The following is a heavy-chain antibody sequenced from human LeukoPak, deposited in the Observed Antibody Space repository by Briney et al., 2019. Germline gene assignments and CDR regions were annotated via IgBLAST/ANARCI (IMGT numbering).Heavy chain of an antibody. CDR3: AKDLGGSYYGFFDY. CDR1: GFTFSSYA. Sequence: PGGSLRLSCAASGFTFSSYAMHWVRQAPGKGLEWVAVISYDGSNKYYADSVKGRFTISRDNSKNTLYLQMNSLRAEDTAVYYCAKDLGGSYYGFFDYWGQGTLVTVSS. CDR2: ISYDGSNK. V-gene: IGHV3-30-3*01. D-gene: IGHD1-26*01. J-gene: IGHJ4*02.